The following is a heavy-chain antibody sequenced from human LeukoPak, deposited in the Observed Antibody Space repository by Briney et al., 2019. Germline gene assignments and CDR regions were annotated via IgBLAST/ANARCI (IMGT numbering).Heavy chain of an antibody. J-gene: IGHJ4*02. Sequence: PGGSLRLSCAASGFTFSSYWIHWVRQAPGKGLVWVSRISTDGSSTNYADSVKGRFTISRDNAKNTLYLQMNSPGAEDTAVYYCARSYPFDYWGQGTLVTVSS. CDR1: GFTFSSYW. V-gene: IGHV3-74*01. D-gene: IGHD1-26*01. CDR3: ARSYPFDY. CDR2: ISTDGSST.